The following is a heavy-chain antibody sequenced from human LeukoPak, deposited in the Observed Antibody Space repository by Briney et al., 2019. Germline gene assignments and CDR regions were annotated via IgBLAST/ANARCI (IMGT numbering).Heavy chain of an antibody. D-gene: IGHD3-10*01. J-gene: IGHJ6*03. CDR1: GYTFSSYA. Sequence: ASVKVSCKASGYTFSSYAISWVRQAPGQGLEWMGGIIPIFGTANYAQKFQGRVAITADESTSTAYMELSSLRSEDTAVYYCARASPWGSGSYLPVDYYMDVWGKGTTVTISS. V-gene: IGHV1-69*13. CDR2: IIPIFGTA. CDR3: ARASPWGSGSYLPVDYYMDV.